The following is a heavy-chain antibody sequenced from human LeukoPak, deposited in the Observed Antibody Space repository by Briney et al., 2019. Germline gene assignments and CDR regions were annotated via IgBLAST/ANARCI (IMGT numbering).Heavy chain of an antibody. CDR1: GFTFSSYE. CDR2: IGSSGSTI. Sequence: GGSLRLSCAASGFTFSSYEMNWVRQAPGKGLEWVSYIGSSGSTIYYADSVKGRFTISRDNAKNSLYLQMNSLRAEDTAVYYCARDSASSPDFWSYYYGMDVWGQGTTVTVSS. J-gene: IGHJ6*02. CDR3: ARDSASSPDFWSYYYGMDV. D-gene: IGHD3-3*01. V-gene: IGHV3-48*03.